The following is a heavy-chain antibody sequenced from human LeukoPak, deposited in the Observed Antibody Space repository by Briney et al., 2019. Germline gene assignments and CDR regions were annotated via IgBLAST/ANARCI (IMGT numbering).Heavy chain of an antibody. Sequence: ASVKVSCKASGYTFTSYGISWVRQAPGQGLEWMGWISAYDGNTNYAQRLQGRVTMTTDTSTSTAYMELRSLRSDDTAVYYCARDTKGYSSGWFVGDAFDIWGLGTMVTVSS. V-gene: IGHV1-18*01. D-gene: IGHD6-19*01. J-gene: IGHJ3*02. CDR2: ISAYDGNT. CDR1: GYTFTSYG. CDR3: ARDTKGYSSGWFVGDAFDI.